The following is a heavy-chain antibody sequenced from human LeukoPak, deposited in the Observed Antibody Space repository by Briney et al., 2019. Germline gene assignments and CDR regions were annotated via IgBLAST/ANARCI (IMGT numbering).Heavy chain of an antibody. J-gene: IGHJ4*02. CDR1: GFIFSDYS. CDR2: IYSGGST. D-gene: IGHD4-17*01. Sequence: GGSLRLSCAASGFIFSDYSMNWVRQAPGKGLEWVSVIYSGGSTYYADSVKGRFTISRDNSKNTLYLQMNSLRAEDTAVYYCARELGLRGDYWGQGTLVTVSS. V-gene: IGHV3-53*01. CDR3: ARELGLRGDY.